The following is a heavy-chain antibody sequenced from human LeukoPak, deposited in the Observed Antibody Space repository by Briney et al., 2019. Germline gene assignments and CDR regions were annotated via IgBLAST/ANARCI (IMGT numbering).Heavy chain of an antibody. J-gene: IGHJ6*04. CDR1: GFTFSSYA. CDR3: ASLGMDV. CDR2: IYYSGST. Sequence: MTGGSLRLSCAASGFTFSSYAMSWIRQPPGKGLEWIGYIYYSGSTNYNPSLKSRVTISVDTSKNQFSLKLSSVTAADTAVYYCASLGMDVWGKGTTVTVSS. V-gene: IGHV4-59*01.